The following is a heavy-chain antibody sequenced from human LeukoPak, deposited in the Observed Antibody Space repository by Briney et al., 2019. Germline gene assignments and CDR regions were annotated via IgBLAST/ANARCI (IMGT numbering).Heavy chain of an antibody. V-gene: IGHV1-8*01. J-gene: IGHJ4*02. CDR2: VNPRSGDA. Sequence: ASVTVSCKASGYTFISYNINWLRQAAGQGLEWRGWVNPRSGDAVYLQKFQGRLTITRDSSIDTAYMDLSGLNSEDTAVYYCARGVPLGYCTYGVCYPPYYFDYWGQGTLVTASS. CDR3: ARGVPLGYCTYGVCYPPYYFDY. CDR1: GYTFISYN. D-gene: IGHD2-8*01.